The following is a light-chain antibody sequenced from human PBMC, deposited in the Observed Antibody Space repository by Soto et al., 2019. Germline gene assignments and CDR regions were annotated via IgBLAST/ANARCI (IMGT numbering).Light chain of an antibody. Sequence: DIQMTQSPSSLSASVGDRVTITCRASQSISNYLNWYQQKPGKAPKLLIYAASSLQSGVPSRFSGSGSGTDFTLTISSLQPEDSATYYCQQSYVILAFGGGTKVEVK. CDR3: QQSYVILA. CDR2: AAS. CDR1: QSISNY. V-gene: IGKV1-39*01. J-gene: IGKJ4*01.